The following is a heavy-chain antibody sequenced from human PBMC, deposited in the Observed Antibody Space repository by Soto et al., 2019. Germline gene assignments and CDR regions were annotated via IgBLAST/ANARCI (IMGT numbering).Heavy chain of an antibody. CDR3: AKDRGGVDFYGMDV. D-gene: IGHD2-15*01. Sequence: EVQLVESGGGLVQPGRSLRLSCAASGFTFDDYAMHWVRQAPGKGLEWVSGISWNSGSIGYADSVKGRFTISRDNAKNSLYLQMNGLRAEDTALYYCAKDRGGVDFYGMDVWGQGTTVTVSS. CDR1: GFTFDDYA. CDR2: ISWNSGSI. V-gene: IGHV3-9*01. J-gene: IGHJ6*02.